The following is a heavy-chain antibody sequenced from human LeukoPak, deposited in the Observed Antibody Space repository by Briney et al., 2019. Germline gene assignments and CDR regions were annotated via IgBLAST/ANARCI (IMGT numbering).Heavy chain of an antibody. CDR2: IRNDGSDK. CDR3: AKEQDLVGTTYYFGH. Sequence: PGGSLRLSCAASGFTFSNYGIHWVRQAPGKGLEWVAFIRNDGSDKYYADSVRGRFTISRDNSKNTVYLQMNGLRAEDTAVYYCAKEQDLVGTTYYFGHWGQGTLVTVSS. V-gene: IGHV3-30*02. CDR1: GFTFSNYG. D-gene: IGHD1-26*01. J-gene: IGHJ4*02.